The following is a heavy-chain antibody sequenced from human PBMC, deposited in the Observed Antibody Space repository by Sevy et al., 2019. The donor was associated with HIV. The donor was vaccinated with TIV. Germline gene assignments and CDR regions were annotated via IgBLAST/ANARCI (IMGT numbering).Heavy chain of an antibody. CDR1: GFTFSVYW. V-gene: IGHV3-7*01. CDR2: KKGEGSAK. D-gene: IGHD3-16*01. CDR3: AHETIGRFDS. Sequence: GGSLRLSCAASGFTFSVYWMNWVRQAPGKGLEWVANKKGEGSAKHYVASWRGRFTISRDNGKNLLYLQMNSLRVEDTAVYYCAHETIGRFDSWGQGTLVTVSS. J-gene: IGHJ4*02.